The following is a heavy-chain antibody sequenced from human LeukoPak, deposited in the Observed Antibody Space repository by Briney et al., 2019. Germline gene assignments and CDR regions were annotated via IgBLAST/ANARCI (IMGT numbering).Heavy chain of an antibody. V-gene: IGHV1-69*13. CDR1: GGTFSSYA. D-gene: IGHD2-21*02. J-gene: IGHJ3*02. CDR3: ARAPCGGDCYSGAFDI. Sequence: SVKVSCKASGGTFSSYAISWVRQAPGQGLEWMGGIIPIFGTANYAQKFQGRVTITADESTSTAYMELSSLRSEDTAVYYCARAPCGGDCYSGAFDIWGQGTMVTVSS. CDR2: IIPIFGTA.